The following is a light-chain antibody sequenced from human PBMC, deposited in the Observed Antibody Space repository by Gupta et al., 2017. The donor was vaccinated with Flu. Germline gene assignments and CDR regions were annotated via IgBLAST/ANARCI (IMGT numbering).Light chain of an antibody. V-gene: IGKV3-11*01. CDR2: HAS. CDR3: QQRKSWTQIS. J-gene: IGKJ4*01. Sequence: EVVLTQSPVTLSLSPGERASLSCRASQNVSSYLAWYQLKPGQAPRLLVYHASTRAPGIPARFSGSGSGTDFTLTISSLEPEDFAVYYCQQRKSWTQISFGGGTKLEIK. CDR1: QNVSSY.